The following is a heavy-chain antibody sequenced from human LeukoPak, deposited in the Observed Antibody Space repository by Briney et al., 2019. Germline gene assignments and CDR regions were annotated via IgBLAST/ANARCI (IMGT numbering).Heavy chain of an antibody. CDR1: GGSISSYY. D-gene: IGHD4-23*01. J-gene: IGHJ4*02. Sequence: SETLSLTCTVSGGSISSYYWSWIRQPAGKGLEWIGRIYTSGSTNYNPSLKSRVTMSVDTSKNQFSLKLSSVTAADTAVYYCARRLPPSVNSGQTHRSPTRYFDYWGQGTLVTVSS. CDR2: IYTSGST. V-gene: IGHV4-4*07. CDR3: ARRLPPSVNSGQTHRSPTRYFDY.